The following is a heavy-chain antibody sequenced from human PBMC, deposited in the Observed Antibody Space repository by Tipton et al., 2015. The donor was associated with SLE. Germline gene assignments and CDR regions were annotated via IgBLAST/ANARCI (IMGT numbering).Heavy chain of an antibody. CDR1: GFTLGNQW. D-gene: IGHD6-19*01. J-gene: IGHJ2*01. Sequence: VQLVQSGAAVKKPGEFLKISCKASGFTLGNQWVAWVRQMPGKGLEWMGIIYTGDSDTRYSPSVQGQVTISTDKSISAVYLQWRSLKASDTAIYYCARGYSSGWYRGKWYFDLWGRGTLVTVSS. CDR3: ARGYSSGWYRGKWYFDL. V-gene: IGHV5-51*03. CDR2: IYTGDSDT.